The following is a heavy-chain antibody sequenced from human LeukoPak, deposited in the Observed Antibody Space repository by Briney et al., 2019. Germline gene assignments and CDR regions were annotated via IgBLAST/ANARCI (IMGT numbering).Heavy chain of an antibody. V-gene: IGHV7-4-1*02. D-gene: IGHD3-16*01. Sequence: GASVKVSCKASGYTFTTFALIWVRQAAGQGLEWMGWINTNTANPTYAQAFTGRFVLSLDTSVSTSYLQISSLKTEDTAVYYCARVRRFLNGGVAGIDYWGQGSLATVSS. CDR3: ARVRRFLNGGVAGIDY. CDR1: GYTFTTFA. J-gene: IGHJ4*02. CDR2: INTNTANP.